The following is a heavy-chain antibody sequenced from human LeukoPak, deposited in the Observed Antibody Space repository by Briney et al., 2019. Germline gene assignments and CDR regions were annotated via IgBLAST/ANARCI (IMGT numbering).Heavy chain of an antibody. V-gene: IGHV4-30-2*01. D-gene: IGHD2-15*01. J-gene: IGHJ3*01. CDR2: IYHSGST. CDR3: ANADRFCSGGSCPVPDAFDF. Sequence: TPSETLSLTCTVSGGSISSGDYYWSWIRQPPGKGLEWIGYIYHSGSTYYNPSLKSRVTISVDRSKNQFSLKLSSVTAADTAVYYCANADRFCSGGSCPVPDAFDFWGQGTMVTVSS. CDR1: GGSISSGDYY.